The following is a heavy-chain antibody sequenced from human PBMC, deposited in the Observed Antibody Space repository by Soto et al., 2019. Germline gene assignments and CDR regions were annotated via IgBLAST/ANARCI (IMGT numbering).Heavy chain of an antibody. CDR3: AWVGGFGATTIDY. V-gene: IGHV4-30-4*01. CDR2: IYYSGST. D-gene: IGHD3-10*01. CDR1: GGSISSGDYY. Sequence: SETLSLTCTVSGGSISSGDYYWSWIRQPPGKGLEWIGYIYYSGSTYYNPSLKSRVTISVDTSKNQFSLKLSSVTAADTAVYYCAWVGGFGATTIDYWGQGTLVTVS. J-gene: IGHJ4*02.